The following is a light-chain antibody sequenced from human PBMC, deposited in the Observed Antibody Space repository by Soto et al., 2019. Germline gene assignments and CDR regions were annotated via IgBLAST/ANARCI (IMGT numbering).Light chain of an antibody. J-gene: IGLJ1*01. Sequence: QSVLTQPPSVSGAPGQRVTISCTGSSSNIGGGYDVHWYQHLPGTAPKLLIYGNTNRPSGVPDRFSGSKSGTSASLAITGLQAEDEADYYCQAYDSSLSGFVFGTGTKLTVI. CDR1: SSNIGGGYD. CDR3: QAYDSSLSGFV. CDR2: GNT. V-gene: IGLV1-40*01.